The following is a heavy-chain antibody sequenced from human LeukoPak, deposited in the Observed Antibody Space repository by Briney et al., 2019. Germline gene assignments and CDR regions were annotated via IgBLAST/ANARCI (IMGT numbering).Heavy chain of an antibody. J-gene: IGHJ4*02. CDR1: GFTFSSYE. CDR2: ISSSGSTI. V-gene: IGHV3-48*03. D-gene: IGHD3-22*01. Sequence: PGGSLRLSCAASGFTFSSYEMNWVRQAPGKGLEWVSYISSSGSTIYYADSVKGRFTISRDNAKNSLYLQMNSLKTEDTAVYYCTTHADYYDSSGLDYWGQGTLVTVSS. CDR3: TTHADYYDSSGLDY.